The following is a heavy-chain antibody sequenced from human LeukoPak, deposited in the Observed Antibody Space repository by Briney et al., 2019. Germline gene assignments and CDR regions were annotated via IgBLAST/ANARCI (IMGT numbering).Heavy chain of an antibody. J-gene: IGHJ4*02. CDR2: IIGSSGDT. CDR1: GFRFSNFA. CDR3: AKGDYDYIEMGYFDD. D-gene: IGHD5-12*01. V-gene: IGHV3-23*01. Sequence: GGSLRLSCAASGFRFSNFAMSWVRQAPGKGLEWVSLIIGSSGDTLYADSVKGRFTISRDISKNRLYLQMNSLRAEDTALYYCAKGDYDYIEMGYFDDWGQGTLVTVSS.